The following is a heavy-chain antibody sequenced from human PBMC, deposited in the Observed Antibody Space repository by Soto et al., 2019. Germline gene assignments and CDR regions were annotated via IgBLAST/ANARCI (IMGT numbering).Heavy chain of an antibody. CDR2: ISGSGGST. Sequence: PGGSLRLSCAASGFTFRSYAMSWFRQAPGKGLEWVSAISGSGGSTYYADSVKGRFTISRDNSKNTLYLQMNSLRAEDTAVYYCAALAAAGPDQDYWGQGTLVTVSS. CDR1: GFTFRSYA. V-gene: IGHV3-23*01. J-gene: IGHJ4*02. D-gene: IGHD6-13*01. CDR3: AALAAAGPDQDY.